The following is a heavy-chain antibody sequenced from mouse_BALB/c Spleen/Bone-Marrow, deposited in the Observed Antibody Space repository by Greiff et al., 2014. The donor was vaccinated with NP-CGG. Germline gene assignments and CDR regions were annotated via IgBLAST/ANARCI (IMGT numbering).Heavy chain of an antibody. D-gene: IGHD2-2*01. Sequence: EVQLQQSGPELVKSGASMKISCKASGYSFTGYYMHWMKQSHGKNLEWIGLINPFNGGTDYNQKFKVKATLTVDKSSGTDSMKPLSLTSEDSAVYYCAIRGVHYGYDSCYFDYWGQGTTLTVSS. CDR1: GYSFTGYY. CDR3: AIRGVHYGYDSCYFDY. V-gene: IGHV1-31*01. J-gene: IGHJ2*01. CDR2: INPFNGGT.